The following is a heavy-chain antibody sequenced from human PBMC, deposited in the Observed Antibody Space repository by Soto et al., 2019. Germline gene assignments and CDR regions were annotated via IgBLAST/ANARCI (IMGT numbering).Heavy chain of an antibody. Sequence: QLQLQESGPGLVKPSETLSLTCTVSGGSISSSSYYWGWIRQPPGKGLEWIGSIYYSGSTYYNPSLTSRVTISVDTSKNQFSLKLSSVTAADTAVYYCARHGPGYYDSSGYYLDYWGQGTLVTVSS. V-gene: IGHV4-39*01. D-gene: IGHD3-22*01. CDR1: GGSISSSSYY. CDR2: IYYSGST. J-gene: IGHJ4*02. CDR3: ARHGPGYYDSSGYYLDY.